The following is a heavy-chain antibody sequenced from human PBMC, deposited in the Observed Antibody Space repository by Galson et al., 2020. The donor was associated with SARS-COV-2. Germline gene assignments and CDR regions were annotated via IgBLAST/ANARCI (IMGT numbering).Heavy chain of an antibody. J-gene: IGHJ6*02. V-gene: IGHV3-48*02. CDR3: AREGGDSSGYYLPYYYYYGMDV. CDR2: ISSSSSTI. D-gene: IGHD3-22*01. Sequence: GGSLRLSCAASGFTFSSYSMNWVRQAPGKGLEWVSYISSSSSTIYYADSVKGRFTISRDNAKNSLYLQMNSLRDEDTAVYYCAREGGDSSGYYLPYYYYYGMDVWGQGTTVTVSS. CDR1: GFTFSSYS.